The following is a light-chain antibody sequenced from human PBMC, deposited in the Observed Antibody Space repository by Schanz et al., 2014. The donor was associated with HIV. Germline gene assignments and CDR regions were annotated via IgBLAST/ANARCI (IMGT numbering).Light chain of an antibody. J-gene: IGLJ2*01. V-gene: IGLV1-44*01. CDR2: NDN. CDR3: SSYTTSSTLV. Sequence: QSVLTQPPSASGTPGQRVSISCSGSNSNIGDNTVNWYQQLPKTAPKLLIYNDNKRSSGVPARFSGSESGTSASLAISGLQAEDEADYYCSSYTTSSTLVFGGGTKLTVL. CDR1: NSNIGDNT.